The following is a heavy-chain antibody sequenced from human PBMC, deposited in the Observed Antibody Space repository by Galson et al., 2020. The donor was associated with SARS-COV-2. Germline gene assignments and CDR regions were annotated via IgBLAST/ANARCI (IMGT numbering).Heavy chain of an antibody. CDR1: GGTFSSYT. V-gene: IGHV1-69*13. D-gene: IGHD3-10*01. Sequence: SVKVSCKASGGTFSSYTLSWVRQAPGQRLEWLGRIIPMLNITYYAQHLQGRLTITADESTRTTDMELSSLTSDDTAIYYCARIASKIGSDFWGQGTLVSVSS. CDR3: ARIASKIGSDF. CDR2: IIPMLNIT. J-gene: IGHJ4*02.